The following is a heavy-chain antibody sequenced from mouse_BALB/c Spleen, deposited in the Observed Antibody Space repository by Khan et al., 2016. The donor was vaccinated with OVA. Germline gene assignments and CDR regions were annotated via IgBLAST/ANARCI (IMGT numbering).Heavy chain of an antibody. Sequence: VQLKESGAEFVKPGASVKLSCTASGFNIEDTYIHWVKQRPEQGLEWIGKIDPANGKTNYDPKFQGKATITADTSSNTAYLHLSSLTSEDTVVYYCAHSLLLYAMDYWGHGTPVTVSS. CDR1: GFNIEDTY. D-gene: IGHD1-2*01. CDR3: AHSLLLYAMDY. V-gene: IGHV14-3*02. J-gene: IGHJ4*01. CDR2: IDPANGKT.